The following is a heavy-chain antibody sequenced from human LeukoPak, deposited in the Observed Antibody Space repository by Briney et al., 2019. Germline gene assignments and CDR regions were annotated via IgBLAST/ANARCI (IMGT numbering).Heavy chain of an antibody. CDR3: ARDRVPSSTWWEDYYYGTDV. D-gene: IGHD1-26*01. J-gene: IGHJ6*02. CDR2: LYSGGST. Sequence: GGSLRLSCAASGFTVSTNYMSWVRQAPGKGLEWVSVLYSGGSTYYADSVKGRFTISRDNSKNTLYLQMNSLRAEDTAVYYCARDRVPSSTWWEDYYYGTDVWGQGTTVTVSS. CDR1: GFTVSTNY. V-gene: IGHV3-53*01.